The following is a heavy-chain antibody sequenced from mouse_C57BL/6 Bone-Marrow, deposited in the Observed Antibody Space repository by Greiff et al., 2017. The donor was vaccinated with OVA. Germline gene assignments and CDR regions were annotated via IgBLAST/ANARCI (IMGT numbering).Heavy chain of an antibody. Sequence: VQLQQSGPELVKPGASVTMSCKASGYTFTDYYMHWVQQSHGKSLEWIGYINPNNGGTSYNQKFKGQATLTVNTSSSTAYMEIRSLTSEDSAVYYCARSGDYDVPFAYWGQGTLVTVSA. V-gene: IGHV1-22*01. CDR2: INPNNGGT. CDR3: ARSGDYDVPFAY. D-gene: IGHD2-4*01. J-gene: IGHJ3*01. CDR1: GYTFTDYY.